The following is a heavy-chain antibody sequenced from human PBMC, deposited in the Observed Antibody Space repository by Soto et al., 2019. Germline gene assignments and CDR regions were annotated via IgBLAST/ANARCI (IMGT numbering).Heavy chain of an antibody. Sequence: SETLSLTCTVSGGSISSYYWSWVRQPPGKGLEWIGYIYYSGSTNYNPSLKSRVTISVDTSKNQFSLKLSSVTAADTAVYYCARVYGLDLFDYWGQGTLVTVSS. CDR1: GGSISSYY. D-gene: IGHD2-8*01. CDR2: IYYSGST. CDR3: ARVYGLDLFDY. V-gene: IGHV4-59*01. J-gene: IGHJ4*02.